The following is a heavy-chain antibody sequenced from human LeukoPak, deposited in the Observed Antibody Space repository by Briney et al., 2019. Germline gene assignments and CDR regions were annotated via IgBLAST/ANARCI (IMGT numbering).Heavy chain of an antibody. V-gene: IGHV4-59*11. CDR3: ARDSGGQYGSGNIWFDP. CDR2: IYYDGTT. J-gene: IGHJ5*02. Sequence: SETLSLTCTVSGGSISGHYWSWIRRPPGKKLEYIGYIYYDGTTNYNPSLRGRVTISVDTSKNQFSLNLESVTAADTAVYYCARDSGGQYGSGNIWFDPWGQGTLVTVSS. CDR1: GGSISGHY. D-gene: IGHD3-10*01.